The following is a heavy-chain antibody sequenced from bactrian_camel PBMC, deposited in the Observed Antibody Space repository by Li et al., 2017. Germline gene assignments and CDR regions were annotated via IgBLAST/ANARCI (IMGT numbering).Heavy chain of an antibody. D-gene: IGHD3*01. V-gene: IGHV3S40*01. Sequence: DVQLVESGGGLVQPGGSLRLSCATSGFTFSRNAMSWVRQAPGKALEWVSVINAEGTTGYADSVKGRFTISRDNARNTVYLQLNSLKTEDMAIYYCAKAMSSLWDYDFWGQGTQVTVS. J-gene: IGHJ4*01. CDR1: GFTFSRNA. CDR2: INAEGTT. CDR3: AKAMSSLWDYDF.